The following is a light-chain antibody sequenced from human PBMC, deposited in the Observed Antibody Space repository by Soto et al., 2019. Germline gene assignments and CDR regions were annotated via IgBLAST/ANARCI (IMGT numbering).Light chain of an antibody. Sequence: IVFTQSPATLSLSPEERATLSCRASQSVNTYLVWYQQKPGQAPRILIYDASNRATGIPARFSGSGSGTDLTLTISSLEPEDFAVYYCQQRSNWPITFGQVTKVDIK. V-gene: IGKV3-11*01. J-gene: IGKJ1*01. CDR3: QQRSNWPIT. CDR2: DAS. CDR1: QSVNTY.